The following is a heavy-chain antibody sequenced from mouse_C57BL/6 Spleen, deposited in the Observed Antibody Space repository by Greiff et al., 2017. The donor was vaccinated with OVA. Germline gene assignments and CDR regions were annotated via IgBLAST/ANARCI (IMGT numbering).Heavy chain of an antibody. D-gene: IGHD2-3*01. CDR1: GFTFTDYY. CDR2: IRNKANGYTT. V-gene: IGHV7-3*01. J-gene: IGHJ2*01. CDR3: ARSDGSFDY. Sequence: EVQVVESGGGLVQPGGSLSLSCAASGFTFTDYYMSWVRQPPGKALEWLGFIRNKANGYTTEYSASVKGRFTISRDNSQSILYLQMNALRAEDSATYYCARSDGSFDYWGQGTTLTVSS.